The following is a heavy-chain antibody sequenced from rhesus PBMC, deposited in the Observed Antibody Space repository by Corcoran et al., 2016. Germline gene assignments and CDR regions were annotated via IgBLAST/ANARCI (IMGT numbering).Heavy chain of an antibody. Sequence: QVQLQESGPGVVKPSETLSLTCAVSGDSINTYYLWSWIRQSPGKGLEGIAHIGGSSSNTNNNPSLKSRVIIAKDTSKYQFSLNLSSVTAADTSMYYCVRSGSSWTYFDNWGQGVLVTVSS. V-gene: IGHV4-127*01. CDR1: GDSINTYYL. CDR2: IGGSSSNT. D-gene: IGHD6-13*01. CDR3: VRSGSSWTYFDN. J-gene: IGHJ4*01.